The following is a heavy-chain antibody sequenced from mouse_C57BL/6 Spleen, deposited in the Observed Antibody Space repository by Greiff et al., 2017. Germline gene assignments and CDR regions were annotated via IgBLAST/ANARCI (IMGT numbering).Heavy chain of an antibody. CDR2: TFPGSGST. CDR3: ARLGGWDAMDY. V-gene: IGHV1-75*01. Sequence: QVQLQQSGPELVKPGASVKISCKASGYTFTDYYINWVKQRPGQGLEWIGWTFPGSGSTYYNEKFKGKATLTVDKSSSTAYMLLRSLTSEDSAVYFCARLGGWDAMDYWGQGTSVTVSS. J-gene: IGHJ4*01. CDR1: GYTFTDYY. D-gene: IGHD3-3*01.